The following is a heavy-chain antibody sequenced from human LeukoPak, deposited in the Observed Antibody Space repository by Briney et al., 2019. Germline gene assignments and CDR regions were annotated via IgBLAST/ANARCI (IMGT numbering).Heavy chain of an antibody. V-gene: IGHV3-30*04. D-gene: IGHD4-17*01. CDR1: GFTFSSYA. CDR3: AKEGTTPRIHY. Sequence: GGSLRLSCAASGFTFSSYAMHWVRQAPGKGLEWVAVISYDGSNKYYADSVKGRFTISRDNSKNTLYLQMNSLRAEDTAVYYCAKEGTTPRIHYWGQGTLVTVSS. J-gene: IGHJ4*02. CDR2: ISYDGSNK.